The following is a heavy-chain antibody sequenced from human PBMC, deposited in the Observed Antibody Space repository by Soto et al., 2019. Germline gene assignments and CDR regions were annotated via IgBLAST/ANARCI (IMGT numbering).Heavy chain of an antibody. Sequence: GGSLRLSCVGSGFTFSQYWMTWVRQAPGMGLEWVARIKGDGSEMYYVDSVKGRFSISRDNAKDSLYLQMNDLRTEDTAVYYCASRMPGSYYLGVFDWWGRGTLVTAPQ. CDR1: GFTFSQYW. J-gene: IGHJ4*02. CDR3: ASRMPGSYYLGVFDW. CDR2: IKGDGSEM. D-gene: IGHD3-10*01. V-gene: IGHV3-7*03.